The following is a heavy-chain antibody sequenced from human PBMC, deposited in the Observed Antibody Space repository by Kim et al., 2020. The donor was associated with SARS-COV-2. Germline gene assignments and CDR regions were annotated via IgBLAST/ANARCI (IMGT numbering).Heavy chain of an antibody. CDR2: INPNSGGT. J-gene: IGHJ6*03. D-gene: IGHD2-2*01. V-gene: IGHV1-2*02. Sequence: ASVKVSCKASGYTFTGYYMHWVRQAPGQGLEWMGWINPNSGGTNYAQKFQGRVTMTRDTSISTAYMELSRLRSDDTAVYYCARVRGYCSSTSCTKGYYYYYMDVWGKGTTVTVSS. CDR3: ARVRGYCSSTSCTKGYYYYYMDV. CDR1: GYTFTGYY.